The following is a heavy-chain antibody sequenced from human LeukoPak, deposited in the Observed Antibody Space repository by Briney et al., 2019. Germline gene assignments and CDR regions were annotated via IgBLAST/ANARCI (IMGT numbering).Heavy chain of an antibody. CDR3: ARGRRYYDSSGYYY. V-gene: IGHV4-34*01. J-gene: IGHJ4*02. Sequence: SETLSLTCAVYGGSFSGYYWSWIRQPPGKGLEWIGEINHSGSTNYNPSLKSRVTISVDTSKNQFSLKLSSVTAADTAVYYCARGRRYYDSSGYYYWGQGTLVTVSS. CDR2: INHSGST. CDR1: GGSFSGYY. D-gene: IGHD3-22*01.